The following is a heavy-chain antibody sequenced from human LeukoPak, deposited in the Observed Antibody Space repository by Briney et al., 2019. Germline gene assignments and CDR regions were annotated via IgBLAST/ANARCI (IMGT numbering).Heavy chain of an antibody. J-gene: IGHJ6*03. CDR2: IYHSGST. Sequence: SETLSLTCSVSTYSISSAYYWGWIRQPPGKGLQWIGSIYHSGSTSYNPSLKSRVTISVDTSKNQFSLKLSSVTAADTAVYYCARGRQLATYYYYYMDVWGKGITVTVSS. CDR3: ARGRQLATYYYYYMDV. CDR1: TYSISSAYY. D-gene: IGHD6-13*01. V-gene: IGHV4-38-2*02.